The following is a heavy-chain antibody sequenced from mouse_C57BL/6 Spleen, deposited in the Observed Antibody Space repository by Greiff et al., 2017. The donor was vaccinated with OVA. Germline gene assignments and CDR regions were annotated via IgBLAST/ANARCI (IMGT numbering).Heavy chain of an antibody. Sequence: EVHLVESGGGLVKPGGSLKLSCAASGFTFSDYGMHWVRQAPEKGLEWVAYISRGSSTIYYADTVKGRFTISRDNAKNTLFLQMTSLRSEDTAMYYCAREYSFYFDYWGQGTTLTVSS. CDR3: AREYSFYFDY. CDR2: ISRGSSTI. V-gene: IGHV5-17*01. CDR1: GFTFSDYG. D-gene: IGHD5-1*01. J-gene: IGHJ2*01.